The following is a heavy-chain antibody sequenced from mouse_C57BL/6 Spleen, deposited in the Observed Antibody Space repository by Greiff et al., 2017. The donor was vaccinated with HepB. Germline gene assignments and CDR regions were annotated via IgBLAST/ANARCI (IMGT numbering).Heavy chain of an antibody. D-gene: IGHD1-2*01. CDR1: GYSITSGYG. Sequence: EVKLQEAGPGLVKPSQSLSLTCTVTGYSITSGYGWNWIRQFPGNKLEWMGNISYSGSTNYNTSLKSRISITRDTSKNQFFLQLNSVTTEDTATYYCARTARIKYWGQGTTLTVSS. CDR2: ISYSGST. CDR3: ARTARIKY. J-gene: IGHJ2*01. V-gene: IGHV3-2*02.